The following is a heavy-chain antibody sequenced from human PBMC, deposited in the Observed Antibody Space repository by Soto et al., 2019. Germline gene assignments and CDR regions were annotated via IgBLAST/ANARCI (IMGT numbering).Heavy chain of an antibody. D-gene: IGHD6-19*01. V-gene: IGHV4-31*03. J-gene: IGHJ5*02. Sequence: SETLSLTCTVSGGSISSGGYYWSWIRQHPGKGLEWIGYIYYSGSTYYNPSLKSRVTISVDTSKNQFSLKLSSVTAADTAVYYCARDWPSSGRYGWFDPWGQGTLVTVSS. CDR1: GGSISSGGYY. CDR2: IYYSGST. CDR3: ARDWPSSGRYGWFDP.